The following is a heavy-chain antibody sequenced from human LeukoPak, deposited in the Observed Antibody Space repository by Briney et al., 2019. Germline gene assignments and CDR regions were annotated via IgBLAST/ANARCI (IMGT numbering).Heavy chain of an antibody. CDR2: ISGSGGST. D-gene: IGHD6-13*01. CDR1: GFTSSSNW. J-gene: IGHJ4*02. CDR3: AKRKQQLVPTYYFDY. Sequence: PGGSLRLSCAAFGFTSSSNWMSWVRQAPGKGLEWVSAISGSGGSTYYADSVKGRFTISRDNSKNTLYLQMNSLRAEDTAVYYCAKRKQQLVPTYYFDYWGQGTLVTVSS. V-gene: IGHV3-23*01.